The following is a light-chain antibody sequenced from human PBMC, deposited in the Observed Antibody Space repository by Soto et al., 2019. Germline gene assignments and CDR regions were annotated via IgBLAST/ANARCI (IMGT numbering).Light chain of an antibody. J-gene: IGKJ1*01. CDR1: QSVSSK. V-gene: IGKV3-15*01. CDR2: GAS. CDR3: QHYSTWLCT. Sequence: EIVMTQSPATLSVSPGERATLSCRASQSVSSKLAWYQQKPGQGPRLLIYGASTRATGIPARFSGSGSGTEFTLTISSLQSEDFAAYYCQHYSTWLCTFGQGTKVEIK.